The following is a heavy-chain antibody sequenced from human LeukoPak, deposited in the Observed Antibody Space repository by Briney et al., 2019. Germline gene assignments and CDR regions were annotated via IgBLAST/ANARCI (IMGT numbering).Heavy chain of an antibody. CDR2: ISYDGSNK. D-gene: IGHD3-22*01. CDR1: GFTFSSYG. V-gene: IGHV3-30*18. Sequence: GGSLRLSCAASGFTFSSYGMHWVRQAPGKGLEWVAVISYDGSNKYYADSVKGRFTISRDNSKNTLYLQMNSLRAEDTAVYYCVKVMHYDSSGYYFFLDYWGQGTLVTVSS. J-gene: IGHJ4*02. CDR3: VKVMHYDSSGYYFFLDY.